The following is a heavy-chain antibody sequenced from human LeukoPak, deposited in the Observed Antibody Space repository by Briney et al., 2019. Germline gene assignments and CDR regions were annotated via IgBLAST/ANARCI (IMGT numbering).Heavy chain of an antibody. CDR3: ARGIVGGTPPPDY. Sequence: PGGSLRLSCAASGFTFSSYWMSWVRQAPGKGLEWVANIKQDGSEKYYVDSVKGRFTISRDNAKNSLYLQMNSLRAEGTAVYYCARGIVGGTPPPDYWGQGTLVTVSS. CDR1: GFTFSSYW. CDR2: IKQDGSEK. J-gene: IGHJ4*02. D-gene: IGHD1-26*01. V-gene: IGHV3-7*01.